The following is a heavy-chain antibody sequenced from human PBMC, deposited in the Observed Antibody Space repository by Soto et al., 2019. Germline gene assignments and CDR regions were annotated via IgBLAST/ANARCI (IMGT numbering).Heavy chain of an antibody. CDR3: ARDPAPGYSSRRFWFDP. CDR2: IIPIFGTA. J-gene: IGHJ5*02. Sequence: SVKVSCKASGGTFSSYAISWVRQAPGQGLEWMGGIIPIFGTANYAQKFQGRVTITADESTSTAYMELSSLRSEDTAVYYCARDPAPGYSSRRFWFDPWGQGTLVTVSS. CDR1: GGTFSSYA. V-gene: IGHV1-69*13. D-gene: IGHD6-19*01.